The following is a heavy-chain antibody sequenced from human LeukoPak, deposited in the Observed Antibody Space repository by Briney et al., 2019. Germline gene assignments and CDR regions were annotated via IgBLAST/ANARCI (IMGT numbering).Heavy chain of an antibody. D-gene: IGHD2-15*01. V-gene: IGHV1-18*01. CDR3: AREFCSGGGCYYYGMDV. CDR2: ISGYNGNT. CDR1: GYTFISYG. J-gene: IGHJ6*02. Sequence: ASVKVSCKASGYTFISYGISWVRHAPGQGLEWMGWISGYNGNTNYAQKFQGRVTMTTDTPTSTAYLELRRLRSDDTAIYYCAREFCSGGGCYYYGMDVWGQGTTVTVSS.